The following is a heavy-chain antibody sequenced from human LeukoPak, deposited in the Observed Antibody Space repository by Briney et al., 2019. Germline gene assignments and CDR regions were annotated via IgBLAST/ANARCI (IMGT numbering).Heavy chain of an antibody. CDR3: ARDAVPLSRGGSNSYLFDY. Sequence: ASXXXFGSXXXXXXXXXXXXXXEWXAVISYDGSNKYYADSVKGRFTISRDNSKNTLYLQMNSLRAEDTAVYYCARDAVPLSRGGSNSYLFDYWGQGTLVTVSS. D-gene: IGHD2-15*01. CDR1: XXXFGSXX. J-gene: IGHJ4*02. V-gene: IGHV3-30*04. CDR2: ISYDGSNK.